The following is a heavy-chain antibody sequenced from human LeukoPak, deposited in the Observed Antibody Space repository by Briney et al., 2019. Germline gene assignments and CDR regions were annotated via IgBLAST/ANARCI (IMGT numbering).Heavy chain of an antibody. D-gene: IGHD2-15*01. CDR3: ARGGIVVVVAAINGMDV. CDR2: ISSSSSYM. Sequence: KPGGSLRLSCAASGFTFSSYSMNWVRQAPGKGLEWVSSISSSSSYMYYADSVKGRFTISRDNAKNSLYLQMNSLRAEDTAVYYCARGGIVVVVAAINGMDVWGQGTTVTVSS. J-gene: IGHJ6*02. V-gene: IGHV3-21*01. CDR1: GFTFSSYS.